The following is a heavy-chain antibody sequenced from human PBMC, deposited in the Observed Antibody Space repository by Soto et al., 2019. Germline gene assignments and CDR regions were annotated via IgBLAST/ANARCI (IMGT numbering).Heavy chain of an antibody. D-gene: IGHD6-19*01. CDR1: GFNFKKFA. Sequence: EVHLLESGGGVVQPGGSLRLSCVASGFNFKKFAMAWVRQAPGEGLEWVSGISSCGGSMSYADSVKGRFSIARDDSKNTLSLQMNSLRVEDTAQYYCAKADGEQWLVPHLDNWGQGTLVTVS. CDR3: AKADGEQWLVPHLDN. V-gene: IGHV3-23*01. CDR2: ISSCGGSM. J-gene: IGHJ4*02.